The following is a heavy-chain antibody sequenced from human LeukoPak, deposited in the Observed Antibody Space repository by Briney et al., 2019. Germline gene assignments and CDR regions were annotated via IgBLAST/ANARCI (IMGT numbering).Heavy chain of an antibody. Sequence: GGSLRLSCAASGFTFTSHWMSWVRQAPGKGLEWVARMNLDGSEKYYVDSVKGRFTISRDNAKTSLYLEMNSLSAEDTAVYYCARDATYCTKGVCYTRFDYWGQGTLVTVSS. CDR3: ARDATYCTKGVCYTRFDY. J-gene: IGHJ4*02. D-gene: IGHD2-8*01. CDR2: MNLDGSEK. CDR1: GFTFTSHW. V-gene: IGHV3-7*01.